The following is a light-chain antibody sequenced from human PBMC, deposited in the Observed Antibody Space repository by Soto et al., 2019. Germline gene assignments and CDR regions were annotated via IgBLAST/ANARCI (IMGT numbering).Light chain of an antibody. CDR1: QSISNN. V-gene: IGKV3D-15*01. CDR2: GAS. CDR3: QQYHNWPPIT. J-gene: IGKJ5*01. Sequence: PANLSLSPGETATLSCRARQSISNNLAWYQQKLGQAPRLLIYGASTRATGIPARFSGSGSGTEFTLTISSLQSEDFAVYYCQQYHNWPPITFGQGTRLEIK.